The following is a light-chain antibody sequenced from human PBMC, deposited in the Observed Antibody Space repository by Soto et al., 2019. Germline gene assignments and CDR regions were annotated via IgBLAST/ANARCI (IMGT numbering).Light chain of an antibody. V-gene: IGKV3-15*01. Sequence: DIVLTQSPATLPLSPGERATLSCRASQSVSNNLAWYQKKPGQPPRLLIYGASTEATNIPTRFSGTGSGTDFTLTISSLRFEDFAVYYCQQYNSWPWTFGQGTKVEIK. CDR3: QQYNSWPWT. J-gene: IGKJ1*01. CDR1: QSVSNN. CDR2: GAS.